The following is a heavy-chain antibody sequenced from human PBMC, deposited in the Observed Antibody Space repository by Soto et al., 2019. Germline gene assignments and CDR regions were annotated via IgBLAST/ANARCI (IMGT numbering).Heavy chain of an antibody. D-gene: IGHD5-18*01. CDR1: GGSISSRTNY. Sequence: SETLSLTCTVSGGSISSRTNYWGWIRQPPGQGLEWIGTIHYSGNIYYNPSLKSRVTISVDTSKDHFSLKLSSVTAADTAVYYCARAFLTGGSSDGPRYYFDSWGQGCLATVTS. CDR2: IHYSGNI. J-gene: IGHJ4*01. CDR3: ARAFLTGGSSDGPRYYFDS. V-gene: IGHV4-39*02.